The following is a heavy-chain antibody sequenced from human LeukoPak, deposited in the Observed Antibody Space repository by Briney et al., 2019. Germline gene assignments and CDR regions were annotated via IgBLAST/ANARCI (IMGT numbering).Heavy chain of an antibody. Sequence: PGGSLRLSCAASGFTFSSYGMHWVRQAPGKGLEWVAVTWYDGSNKYYADSVKGRFTISRDNSKNTLYLQMNSLRAEDTAVYYCARDYGGKETHAFDIWGQGTMVTVSS. D-gene: IGHD4-23*01. CDR1: GFTFSSYG. CDR3: ARDYGGKETHAFDI. V-gene: IGHV3-33*01. J-gene: IGHJ3*02. CDR2: TWYDGSNK.